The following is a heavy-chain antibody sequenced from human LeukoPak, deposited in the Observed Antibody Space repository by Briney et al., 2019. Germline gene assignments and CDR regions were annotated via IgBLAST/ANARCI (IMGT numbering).Heavy chain of an antibody. Sequence: ASVKVSCKASGYNFTSYDINWVRQAAGQGLEWMGWMNPHGDYTGYSQKFQDRVTMTSDSSTTTAFMELSSLTSEDTALYYCARGLRDGLTGNDVLDVWGLGTMVTVTS. J-gene: IGHJ3*01. CDR2: MNPHGDYT. V-gene: IGHV1-8*01. CDR3: ARGLRDGLTGNDVLDV. D-gene: IGHD3-9*01. CDR1: GYNFTSYD.